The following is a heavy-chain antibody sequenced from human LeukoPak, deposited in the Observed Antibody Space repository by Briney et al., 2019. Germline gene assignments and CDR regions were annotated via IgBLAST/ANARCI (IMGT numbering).Heavy chain of an antibody. Sequence: PGGSLRLSCVASGFTFNTYWMTWVRQAPGKGLEWVSAISVSGDNTYYADSVKGRFTISRDNSKNTLYLQMNSLRAEDTALYYCAKKNYHRFDYWGQGTLVIVSS. D-gene: IGHD3-10*01. CDR2: ISVSGDNT. CDR3: AKKNYHRFDY. V-gene: IGHV3-23*01. J-gene: IGHJ4*02. CDR1: GFTFNTYW.